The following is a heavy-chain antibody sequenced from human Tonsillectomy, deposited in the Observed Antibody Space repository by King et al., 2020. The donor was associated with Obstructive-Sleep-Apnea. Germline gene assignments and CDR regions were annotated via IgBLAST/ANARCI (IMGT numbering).Heavy chain of an antibody. V-gene: IGHV5-10-1*01. CDR1: GFTFTTYW. CDR3: AITAAKETFDS. CDR2: IDLMDSYT. D-gene: IGHD1-14*01. J-gene: IGHJ4*02. Sequence: QLVQSGAEMRKTGESLRISCQTSGFTFTTYWVNWVRQVPGKGLEWMGRIDLMDSYTNYSPSFEGHVAISADNSITTAYLHWNSLKPSDTAMYYCAITAAKETFDSWGPGTLVTVSS.